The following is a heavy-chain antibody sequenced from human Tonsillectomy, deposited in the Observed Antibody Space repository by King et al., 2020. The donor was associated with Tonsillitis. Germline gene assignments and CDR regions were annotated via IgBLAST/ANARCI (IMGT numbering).Heavy chain of an antibody. Sequence: GQLVQSGAEVKKPGASVKVSCKTSGYTFTSNALHWVRQAPGQSLEWMGSINADNGDTKYSQTFQGWVTITRDTSASTAYMELSSLTSEDTAVYYCARVNIAAPSLNHFDYWGQGTLVTVSA. CDR2: INADNGDT. D-gene: IGHD6-13*01. V-gene: IGHV1-3*01. CDR3: ARVNIAAPSLNHFDY. CDR1: GYTFTSNA. J-gene: IGHJ4*02.